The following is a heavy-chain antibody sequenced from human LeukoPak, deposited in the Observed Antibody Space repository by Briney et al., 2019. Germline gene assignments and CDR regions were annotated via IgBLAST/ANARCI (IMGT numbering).Heavy chain of an antibody. Sequence: GGSLRLSCAASGFTVSSNYMSWVRQAPGKGLERVSGIYSGGSTYYADSVKGRFTISRDKSKNTLYLQMNSLRAEDTAVYYCARDRGYSYGLDYWGQGTLVTVSS. CDR2: IYSGGST. J-gene: IGHJ4*02. D-gene: IGHD5-18*01. CDR1: GFTVSSNY. V-gene: IGHV3-53*01. CDR3: ARDRGYSYGLDY.